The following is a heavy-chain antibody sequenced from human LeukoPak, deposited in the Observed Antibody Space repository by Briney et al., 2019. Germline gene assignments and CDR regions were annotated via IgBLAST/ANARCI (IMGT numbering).Heavy chain of an antibody. CDR2: TSSSSTYI. J-gene: IGHJ6*02. V-gene: IGHV3-21*01. CDR1: GFTFRSYS. Sequence: GGSLRLSCAASGFTFRSYSMNWVRQAPGKGLEWVSSTSSSSTYIYYADSVKGRFIISRDNAKNSLYLQMNSLRAEDTAVDYCARPHPRTVFGVFSYYYGMDVWGQGTTVTVSS. D-gene: IGHD3-3*01. CDR3: ARPHPRTVFGVFSYYYGMDV.